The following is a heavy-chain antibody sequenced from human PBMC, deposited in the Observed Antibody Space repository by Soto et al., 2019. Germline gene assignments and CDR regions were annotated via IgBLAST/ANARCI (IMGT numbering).Heavy chain of an antibody. D-gene: IGHD1-26*01. CDR1: GFIFENFG. V-gene: IGHV3-23*01. J-gene: IGHJ5*02. CDR3: AKNQGVELVPLATVDWFDP. Sequence: EVVLLESGGGLEQPGGSLRLSCAASGFIFENFGMSWVRQAPGKGLEWISSISGSGFKKYYADSVKGRFTISRDNSKSTLYLELNNLSAEDTAVYHCAKNQGVELVPLATVDWFDPWGQGSVVTASS. CDR2: ISGSGFKK.